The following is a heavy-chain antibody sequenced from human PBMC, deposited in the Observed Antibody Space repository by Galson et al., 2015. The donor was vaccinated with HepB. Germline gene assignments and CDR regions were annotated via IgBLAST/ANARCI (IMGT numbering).Heavy chain of an antibody. CDR1: GYTFTSYA. CDR3: ARGLSSGWYLLDY. J-gene: IGHJ4*02. Sequence: SVKVSCKASGYTFTSYAINWVRQAPGQGLEWMGWMNPNSGNTGYAQKFQGRVTMTRNTSISTAYMELSSLRSEDTAVYYCARGLSSGWYLLDYWGQGTLVTVSS. V-gene: IGHV1-8*01. D-gene: IGHD6-19*01. CDR2: MNPNSGNT.